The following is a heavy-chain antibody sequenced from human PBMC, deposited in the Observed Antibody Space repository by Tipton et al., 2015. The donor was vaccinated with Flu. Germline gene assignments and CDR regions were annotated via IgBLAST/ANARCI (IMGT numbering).Heavy chain of an antibody. Sequence: LRLSCAVYGGSFSGYYWSWIRQPPGKGLEWIGEINHSGSTNYNSSPKSRVTISVDTSKNQFSLKLSSVTAADTAVYYCARVGSAAAGTNWGQGTLVTVSS. D-gene: IGHD6-13*01. CDR3: ARVGSAAAGTN. CDR1: GGSFSGYY. CDR2: INHSGST. V-gene: IGHV4-34*01. J-gene: IGHJ4*02.